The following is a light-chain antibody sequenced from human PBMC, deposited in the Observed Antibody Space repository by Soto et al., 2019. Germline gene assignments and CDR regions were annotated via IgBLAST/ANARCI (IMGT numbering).Light chain of an antibody. V-gene: IGKV1-33*01. CDR2: DAS. J-gene: IGKJ5*01. CDR3: QQYDNLPT. CDR1: QDISNY. Sequence: DIQMTQSPSSLSASVGDRVTITCQASQDISNYLNWYQQKPGKAPKLLIYDASNLETGVPSRFSGSGSGTDFTFTISSLQPEHIATYYCQQYDNLPTFGQGTRLEIK.